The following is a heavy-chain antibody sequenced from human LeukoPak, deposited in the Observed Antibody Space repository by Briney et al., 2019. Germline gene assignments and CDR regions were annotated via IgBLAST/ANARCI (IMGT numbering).Heavy chain of an antibody. CDR3: ARYRRIGAGSSSVNVFDI. J-gene: IGHJ3*02. CDR1: GYTFTGYY. Sequence: ASVKVSCKAYGYTFTGYYMHWVRQAPGQGFEWMGWINPNSDDTNYAQKFQGRVTRTRDTSISTAYMELSRLTSDVTAVYYCARYRRIGAGSSSVNVFDIWGQGTMVTVSA. V-gene: IGHV1-2*02. D-gene: IGHD3-10*01. CDR2: INPNSDDT.